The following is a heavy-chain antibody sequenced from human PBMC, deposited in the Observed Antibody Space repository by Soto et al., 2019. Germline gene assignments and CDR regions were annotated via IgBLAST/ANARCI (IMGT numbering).Heavy chain of an antibody. J-gene: IGHJ6*02. CDR3: AKDILSLYYYYGMDV. D-gene: IGHD2-8*01. Sequence: PGGSLRLSCAASGFTFSSYGMHWVRQAPGKGLEWVAVISYDGSNKYYADSVKGRFTISRDNSKNTLYLQMNSLRAEDTAVYYCAKDILSLYYYYGMDVWGQGTTVTVSS. CDR1: GFTFSSYG. V-gene: IGHV3-30*18. CDR2: ISYDGSNK.